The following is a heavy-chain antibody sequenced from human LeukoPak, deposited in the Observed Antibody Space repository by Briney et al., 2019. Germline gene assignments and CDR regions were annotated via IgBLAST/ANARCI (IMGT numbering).Heavy chain of an antibody. CDR3: SRGQKDPYGPEFDY. D-gene: IGHD3-10*01. CDR1: GFIFGDYN. V-gene: IGHV3-49*04. J-gene: IGHJ4*02. Sequence: GGSLRLSCTTSGFIFGDYNMNWVRQAPGKGLEWVGYIRAKIHDGTTDFAASVKGRFTISRDDSKSIAYLQMTSLKSEDTTVYYCSRGQKDPYGPEFDYWGQGTLVTVSS. CDR2: IRAKIHDGTT.